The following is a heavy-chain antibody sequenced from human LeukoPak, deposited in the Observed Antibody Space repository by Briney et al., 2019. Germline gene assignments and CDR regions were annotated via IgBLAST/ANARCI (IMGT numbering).Heavy chain of an antibody. CDR1: GFTFSRNS. CDR2: ISGSGGTT. V-gene: IGHV3-23*01. J-gene: IGHJ4*02. D-gene: IGHD6-13*01. CDR3: AKDFFGSGSSWYDYFDY. Sequence: PGGSLRLSCAASGFTFSRNSMNWVRQAPGKGLEWVSAISGSGGTTYYADSVKGRFTISRDNSKNTLYLQMNSLRAEDTALYYCAKDFFGSGSSWYDYFDYWGQGTLVTVSS.